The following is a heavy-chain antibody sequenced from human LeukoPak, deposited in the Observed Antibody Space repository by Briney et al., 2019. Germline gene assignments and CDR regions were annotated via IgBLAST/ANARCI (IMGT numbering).Heavy chain of an antibody. CDR2: ISSSSSYI. J-gene: IGHJ4*02. V-gene: IGHV3-21*01. CDR1: GFTFSSYS. D-gene: IGHD5-12*01. CDR3: ARDLGSGYDFNYFDY. Sequence: PGGSLRLSCAASGFTFSSYSMNWVRQAPGKGLEWVSSISSSSSYIYYADSVKGRFTISRDNAKNSLYLQMNSPRAEDTVVYYCARDLGSGYDFNYFDYWGQGTLVTVSS.